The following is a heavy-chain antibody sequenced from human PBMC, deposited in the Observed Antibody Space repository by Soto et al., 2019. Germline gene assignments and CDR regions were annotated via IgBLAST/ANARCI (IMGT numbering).Heavy chain of an antibody. CDR1: GYTFTSAG. CDR3: ARDLDGSGSYYTDY. D-gene: IGHD3-10*01. Sequence: QVQLVQSGAEVKNPGTSVKVSCKTSGYTFTSAGISWVRQAPGQGLEWMGWISTYNGNTKYAQKVQGRVTMTTDTSASTAYMEWKSLTSDDTAVYYCARDLDGSGSYYTDYWGQGTLVTVAA. CDR2: ISTYNGNT. J-gene: IGHJ4*02. V-gene: IGHV1-18*01.